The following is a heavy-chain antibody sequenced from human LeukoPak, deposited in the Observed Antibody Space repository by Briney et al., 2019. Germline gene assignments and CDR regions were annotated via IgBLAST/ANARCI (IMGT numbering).Heavy chain of an antibody. CDR2: IYYSGST. J-gene: IGHJ6*02. CDR3: ARAETVKYYYGMDV. V-gene: IGHV4-31*03. CDR1: GGSISSGGYY. D-gene: IGHD4-11*01. Sequence: PSQTLSLTCTVSGGSISSGGYYWSWIRQHPEKGLEWIGYIYYSGSTYYNPSLKSRVTISVDTSKNQFSLKLSSVTAADTAVYYCARAETVKYYYGMDVWGQGTTVTVSS.